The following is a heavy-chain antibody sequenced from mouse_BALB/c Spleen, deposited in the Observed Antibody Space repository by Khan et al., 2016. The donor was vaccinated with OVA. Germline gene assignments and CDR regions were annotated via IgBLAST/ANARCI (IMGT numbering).Heavy chain of an antibody. CDR3: ARMARK. CDR1: GLTITDTY. J-gene: IGHJ2*01. Sequence: VQLKQSGAELVKSAHTVKLSCTVSGLTITDTYMHWLKQWPEQGMEWIRRFDPSNGNTNYDPKFQGQATITADTSSNTAFLQLNSLTSEDTAVYYCARMARKWGQGTTLTVSS. CDR2: FDPSNGNT. V-gene: IGHV14-3*02.